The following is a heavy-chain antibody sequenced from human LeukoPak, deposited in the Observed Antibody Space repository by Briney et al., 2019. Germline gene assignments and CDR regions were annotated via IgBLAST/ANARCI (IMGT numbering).Heavy chain of an antibody. CDR1: GGSISSSSYY. D-gene: IGHD2-2*03. CDR3: AKSLLGSTDDAFDI. J-gene: IGHJ3*02. V-gene: IGHV4-39*01. Sequence: SETLSLTCTVSGGSISSSSYYWGWIRQPPGKGLEWIGSLYCSGSTYYNPSLRSRVTISVGTSKNQFSLKLTSVTAADTAVYYCAKSLLGSTDDAFDIWGQGTMVTVSS. CDR2: LYCSGST.